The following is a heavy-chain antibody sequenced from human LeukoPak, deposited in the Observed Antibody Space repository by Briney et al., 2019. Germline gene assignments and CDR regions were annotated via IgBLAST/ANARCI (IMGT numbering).Heavy chain of an antibody. J-gene: IGHJ4*02. CDR3: ARAVAGKRGVDY. CDR1: GFTFSSYA. V-gene: IGHV3-30-3*01. CDR2: ISYDGSNK. D-gene: IGHD6-19*01. Sequence: PGGSLRLSCAASGFTFSSYAMHWVRQAPGKGLEWVAVISYDGSNKYYADSVKGRFTISRDNSKNTLYLQMNSLRAEDTAVYYCARAVAGKRGVDYWGQGTLVTVSS.